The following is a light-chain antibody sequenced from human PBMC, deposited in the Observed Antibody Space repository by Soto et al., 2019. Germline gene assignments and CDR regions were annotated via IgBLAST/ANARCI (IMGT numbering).Light chain of an antibody. CDR1: SSDVGGYNY. J-gene: IGLJ3*02. V-gene: IGLV2-8*01. CDR3: SSYTGSNNLGV. CDR2: EVS. Sequence: QSALTQPPSASGSPGQSVTISCTGTSSDVGGYNYLSWYQQHPGKAPKLIIYEVSKRPSGVPDRFSGSKSGKTASLTVSGLQAEDQVDYYCSSYTGSNNLGVFGGGTKLTVL.